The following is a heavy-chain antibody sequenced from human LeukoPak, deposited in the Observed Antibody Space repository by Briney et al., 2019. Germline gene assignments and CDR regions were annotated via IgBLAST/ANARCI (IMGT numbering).Heavy chain of an antibody. CDR2: IYHSGST. CDR1: GGSISSSNW. Sequence: SGTLXLTCAVSGGSISSSNWWSWVRQPPGKGLEWIGEIYHSGSTNYNPSPKSRVTISVDKSKNQFSLKLSSVTAADTAVYYCARDEVSTFGITGTSFDIWGQGTMVTVSS. D-gene: IGHD1-20*01. J-gene: IGHJ3*02. CDR3: ARDEVSTFGITGTSFDI. V-gene: IGHV4-4*02.